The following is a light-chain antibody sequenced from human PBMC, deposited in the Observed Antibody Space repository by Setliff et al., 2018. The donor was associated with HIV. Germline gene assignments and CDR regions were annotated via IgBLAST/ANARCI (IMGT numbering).Light chain of an antibody. J-gene: IGKJ2*01. V-gene: IGKV1-13*02. Sequence: AIQLPQSPSSLSASVGDRVTITCRASQGISSALAWYQQKPGKAPKLLIYAASSLESGVPSRFSGSGSGTDFTLTISSLQPEDFATYYCQQFNRYPSFGQGTKVDIK. CDR3: QQFNRYPS. CDR2: AAS. CDR1: QGISSA.